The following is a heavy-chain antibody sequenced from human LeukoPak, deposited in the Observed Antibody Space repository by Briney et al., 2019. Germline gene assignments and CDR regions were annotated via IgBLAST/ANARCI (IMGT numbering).Heavy chain of an antibody. Sequence: GGSLRLSCAASGFNFGIYGMHWVRQAPGKGLEWVAVISYDGSNKYYADSVKGRFTISRDNSKNTLYLQMNSLRAEDTAVYYCARGGSGSYGYYYGMDVWGQGTTVTVSS. D-gene: IGHD1-26*01. CDR2: ISYDGSNK. CDR3: ARGGSGSYGYYYGMDV. V-gene: IGHV3-30*19. J-gene: IGHJ6*02. CDR1: GFNFGIYG.